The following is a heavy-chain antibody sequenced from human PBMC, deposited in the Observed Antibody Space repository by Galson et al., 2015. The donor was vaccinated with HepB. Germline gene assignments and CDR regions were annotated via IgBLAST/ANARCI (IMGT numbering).Heavy chain of an antibody. Sequence: SLRLSCAASGFTFDDYAMRWVRQAPGKGLEWVSGISWNSGRIGYADSVKGRFTISRDNAKNSLYLQMSSLRAEDTAFYYCAKGGGYDYYYYYMDVWGKGTTVTVSS. CDR2: ISWNSGRI. J-gene: IGHJ6*03. D-gene: IGHD5-12*01. V-gene: IGHV3-9*01. CDR1: GFTFDDYA. CDR3: AKGGGYDYYYYYMDV.